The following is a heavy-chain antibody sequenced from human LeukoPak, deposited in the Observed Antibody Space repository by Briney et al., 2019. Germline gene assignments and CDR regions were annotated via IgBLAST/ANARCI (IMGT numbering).Heavy chain of an antibody. CDR3: ARDSHSNTAMVTESLYYYYYGMDV. CDR1: GYTFTSYY. D-gene: IGHD5-18*01. CDR2: INPSGGST. V-gene: IGHV1-46*01. J-gene: IGHJ6*02. Sequence: GASVKVSCKASGYTFTSYYMHWVRQAPGQGLEWMGIINPSGGSTSYAQKFQGRVTMTRDTSTSTAYMELRSLRSDDTAVYYCARDSHSNTAMVTESLYYYYYGMDVWGQGTTVTVSS.